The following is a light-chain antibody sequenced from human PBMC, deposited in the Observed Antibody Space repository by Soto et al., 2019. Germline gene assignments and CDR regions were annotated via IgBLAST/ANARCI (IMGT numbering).Light chain of an antibody. CDR1: QSVSSSY. CDR3: QQYGSSRWT. Sequence: DIVFTRSPGTLSLSPGERATLSCRASQSVSSSYLAWYQQNRGQAPRLLIYGASSRAPGIPDRFGGSGSGTDFTLTISRLEPEDFAVYYCQQYGSSRWTFGQGTKVDIK. J-gene: IGKJ1*01. CDR2: GAS. V-gene: IGKV3-20*01.